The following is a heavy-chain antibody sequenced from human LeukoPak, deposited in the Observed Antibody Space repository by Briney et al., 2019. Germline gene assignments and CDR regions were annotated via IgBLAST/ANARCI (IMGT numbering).Heavy chain of an antibody. Sequence: SETLSLTCAVSGGSVSSSDWWTWVRQPPGKGLEWIGEIYHSGSTNYNPSLKSRVTISVDKSKNQLSLKLSSVTAADTAVYYCAREEYDFWSGYHNWFDPWGQGTLVTVSS. J-gene: IGHJ5*02. CDR3: AREEYDFWSGYHNWFDP. V-gene: IGHV4-4*02. CDR1: GGSVSSSDW. CDR2: IYHSGST. D-gene: IGHD3-3*01.